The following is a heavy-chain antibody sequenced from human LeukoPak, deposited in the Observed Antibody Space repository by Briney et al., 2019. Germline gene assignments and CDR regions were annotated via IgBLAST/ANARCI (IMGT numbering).Heavy chain of an antibody. V-gene: IGHV4-59*01. J-gene: IGHJ4*02. CDR1: GFTFSSYG. CDR3: ARDRGDGFDY. D-gene: IGHD3-10*01. Sequence: GPLRLSCAASGFTFSSYGMSWVRQAPGKGLEWIGYTYYSGSTNYNPSLKSRVTISVDTSKNQFSLKLSSVTAADTAVYYCARDRGDGFDYWGQGTLVTVSS. CDR2: TYYSGST.